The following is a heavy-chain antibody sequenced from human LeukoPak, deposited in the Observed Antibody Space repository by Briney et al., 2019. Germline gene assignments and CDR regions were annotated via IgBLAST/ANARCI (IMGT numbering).Heavy chain of an antibody. CDR1: GGSISSSSYY. V-gene: IGHV4-39*01. CDR2: IYYSGST. J-gene: IGHJ4*02. CDR3: ARPAHVDTAMGPFDY. Sequence: KPSETLSLTCTVSGGSISSSSYYWGWIRQPPGKGLEWIGSIYYSGSTYYNPSLKSRVTISVDTSKNQFSLKLSSVTAADTAVYYCARPAHVDTAMGPFDYWGQGTLVTVSS. D-gene: IGHD5-18*01.